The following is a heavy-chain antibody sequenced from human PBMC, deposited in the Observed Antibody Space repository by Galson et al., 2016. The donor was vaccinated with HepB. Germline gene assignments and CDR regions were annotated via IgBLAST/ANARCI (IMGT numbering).Heavy chain of an antibody. J-gene: IGHJ4*02. D-gene: IGHD4-23*01. CDR2: IKWNGGSP. Sequence: SLRLSCAASGFTFHGHGMDWVRQAPGKGLGWVCSIKWNGGSPAYADSVKGRFTISRDNAKNSLYLQMNSLRAEDTALYFCARESGNFDAGYIYLDYWGQGTLVTASS. V-gene: IGHV3-20*04. CDR3: ARESGNFDAGYIYLDY. CDR1: GFTFHGHG.